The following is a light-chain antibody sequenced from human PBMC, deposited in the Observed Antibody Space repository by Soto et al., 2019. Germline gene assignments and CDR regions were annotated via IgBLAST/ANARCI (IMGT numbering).Light chain of an antibody. CDR2: DVS. CDR3: SSYTSSSTPYV. V-gene: IGLV2-14*03. Sequence: QPVLTQPASVSGSPGQSITISCTGTSSDVGGYIYVSWYQHHPGKAPKFMIYDVSNRPSGVSNRFSGSKSGNTASLTISGLQAEDEAVYYCSSYTSSSTPYVFGTGTKLTVL. J-gene: IGLJ1*01. CDR1: SSDVGGYIY.